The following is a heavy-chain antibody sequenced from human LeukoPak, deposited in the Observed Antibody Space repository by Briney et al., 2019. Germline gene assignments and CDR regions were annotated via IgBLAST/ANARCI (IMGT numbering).Heavy chain of an antibody. D-gene: IGHD6-6*01. Sequence: SEALSLTCTVSGGSISSYYWSWIRQPAGKGLEWIGRIYTSGSTNYNPSLKSRVTMPVDTSKNQFSLKLSSVTAADTAVYYCARGPPYGYSSSSWFDPWGQGTLVTVSS. CDR1: GGSISSYY. CDR2: IYTSGST. J-gene: IGHJ5*02. V-gene: IGHV4-4*07. CDR3: ARGPPYGYSSSSWFDP.